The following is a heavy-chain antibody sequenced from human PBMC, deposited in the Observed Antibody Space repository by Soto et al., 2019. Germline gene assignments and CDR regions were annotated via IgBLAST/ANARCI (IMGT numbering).Heavy chain of an antibody. J-gene: IGHJ4*02. Sequence: SGPTLVNPTQTLTLTCTFSGFSLSTTGVGVGWIRQPPGKALERLTLIYWNDDRRYSPSLKSRLTITKGTSKNQVVLTMTNMDPVDTATYYCARQQVTFDSWGQGTLVTVSS. CDR1: GFSLSTTGVG. CDR3: ARQQVTFDS. V-gene: IGHV2-5*01. D-gene: IGHD2-21*02. CDR2: IYWNDDR.